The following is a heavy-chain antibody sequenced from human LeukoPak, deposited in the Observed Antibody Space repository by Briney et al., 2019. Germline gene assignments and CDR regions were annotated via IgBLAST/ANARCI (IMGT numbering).Heavy chain of an antibody. V-gene: IGHV1-2*06. CDR1: GYTFTGYY. CDR3: ARGGLWSWNVDTAMPNNWFDP. CDR2: INPNSGGT. Sequence: GASVKVSCKASGYTFTGYYMHWVRQAPGQGLEWMGRINPNSGGTNYAQKFQGRVTMTRDTSISTAYMELSRLRSEDTAVYYCARGGLWSWNVDTAMPNNWFDPWGQGTLVTVSS. D-gene: IGHD5-18*01. J-gene: IGHJ5*02.